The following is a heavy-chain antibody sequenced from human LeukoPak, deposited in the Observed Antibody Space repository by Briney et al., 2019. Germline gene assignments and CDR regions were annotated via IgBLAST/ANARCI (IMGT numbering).Heavy chain of an antibody. CDR1: GGSFSGYY. D-gene: IGHD3-22*01. CDR3: ARGDYYDRSGPPGY. J-gene: IGHJ4*02. V-gene: IGHV4-34*01. Sequence: KTSETLSLTCAVYGGSFSGYYWSWVRQPPGKGLEWIGEINHSGSTNYNPSLKSRVTISVDTSKNQFSLKLSSVTAADTVVYYCARGDYYDRSGPPGYWGQGTLVTVSS. CDR2: INHSGST.